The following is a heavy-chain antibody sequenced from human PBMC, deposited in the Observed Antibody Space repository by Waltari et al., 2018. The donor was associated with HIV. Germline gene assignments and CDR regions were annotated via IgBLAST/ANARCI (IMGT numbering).Heavy chain of an antibody. CDR1: GGSISSSRYY. D-gene: IGHD2-21*01. CDR2: IYYSGST. Sequence: QLQLQESGPGLVKPSETLSLTCTVSGGSISSSRYYLGWIRQPPGKGLEWIGGIYYSGSTYYNPSLKSRVTISVDTSKNQFSLKLSSVTAADTAVYYCARLPSILGGDYWGQGTLVTVSS. CDR3: ARLPSILGGDY. J-gene: IGHJ4*02. V-gene: IGHV4-39*01.